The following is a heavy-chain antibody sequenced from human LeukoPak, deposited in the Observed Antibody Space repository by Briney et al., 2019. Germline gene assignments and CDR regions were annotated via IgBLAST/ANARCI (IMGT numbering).Heavy chain of an antibody. CDR3: ARSCTNGVCYTLGY. Sequence: ASVKVSCTASGYTFTSYAMHWVRQAPGQRLEWMGWINAGNGNTKYSQKFRGRVTITRDTSASTAYMELSSLRSGDTAVYYCARSCTNGVCYTLGYWGQGTLVTVSS. CDR1: GYTFTSYA. D-gene: IGHD2-8*01. CDR2: INAGNGNT. V-gene: IGHV1-3*01. J-gene: IGHJ4*02.